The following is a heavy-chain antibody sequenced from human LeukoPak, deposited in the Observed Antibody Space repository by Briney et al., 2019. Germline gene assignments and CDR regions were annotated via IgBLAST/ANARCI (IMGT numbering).Heavy chain of an antibody. CDR1: GFTFSSYW. Sequence: GGSLRLSCAASGFTFSSYWMSWVRQAPGKGLEWVANIKQDGSEKYYVDSVKGRFTISRDNAKNSLYLQMNSLRAEDTAVYYCAKDIPYYDSSGYLDYWGQGTLVTVSS. CDR2: IKQDGSEK. V-gene: IGHV3-7*01. D-gene: IGHD3-22*01. CDR3: AKDIPYYDSSGYLDY. J-gene: IGHJ4*02.